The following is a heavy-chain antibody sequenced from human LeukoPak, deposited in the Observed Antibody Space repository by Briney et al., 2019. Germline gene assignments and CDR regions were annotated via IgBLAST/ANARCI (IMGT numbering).Heavy chain of an antibody. V-gene: IGHV4-34*01. CDR3: AGDYGDYYFDY. D-gene: IGHD4-17*01. CDR1: GGSFSGYY. Sequence: SETLSLTCAVYGGSFSGYYWSWIRQPPGKGLEWIGEINHSGSTNYNPSLKSRVTISVDTSKNQFSLKLSSVTAADTAVYFCAGDYGDYYFDYWGQGTLVTVSS. J-gene: IGHJ4*02. CDR2: INHSGST.